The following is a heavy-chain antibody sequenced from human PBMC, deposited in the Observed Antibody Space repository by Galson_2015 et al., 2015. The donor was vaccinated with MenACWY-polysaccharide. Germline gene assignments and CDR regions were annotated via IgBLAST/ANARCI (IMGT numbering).Heavy chain of an antibody. J-gene: IGHJ2*01. D-gene: IGHD1-26*01. Sequence: ETLSLTCTVSGGSISSSSYYWGWIRQPPGQGLEWIGSIYYSGSTYYNPSLKSRVTISVDTSKNQFSLKLSSVTAADTAVYYCARHGEVGAYLGDYWYFDLWGRGTLVTVSS. CDR2: IYYSGST. CDR3: ARHGEVGAYLGDYWYFDL. V-gene: IGHV4-39*01. CDR1: GGSISSSSYY.